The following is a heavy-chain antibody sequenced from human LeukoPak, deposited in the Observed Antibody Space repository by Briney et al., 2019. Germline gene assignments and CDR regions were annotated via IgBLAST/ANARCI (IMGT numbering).Heavy chain of an antibody. CDR2: IYPGDSDT. J-gene: IGHJ3*02. D-gene: IGHD6-19*01. V-gene: IGHV5-51*01. Sequence: GESLKISCKGSGYSFTSYWIGWVRQMPGKGLEWMGIIYPGDSDTRYSPSFQGQVTISADKSISTAYLQWSSLKASDTARYYCARRMVSCGWYGLDAFDIWGQGTMVTVSS. CDR3: ARRMVSCGWYGLDAFDI. CDR1: GYSFTSYW.